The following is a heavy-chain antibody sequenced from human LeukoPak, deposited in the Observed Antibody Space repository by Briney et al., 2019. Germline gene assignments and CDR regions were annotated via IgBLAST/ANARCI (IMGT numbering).Heavy chain of an antibody. CDR3: TTDLGCSGGSCYSF. V-gene: IGHV3-15*01. CDR1: GVTFSNAW. Sequence: GGSLRLSCEVSGVTFSNAWMNWVRQAPGKGLEWVGRIKSKTDGGTTDYAAPVKGRFTISRDDSKSTLYLQINSLKTEDTALYYCTTDLGCSGGSCYSFWGQGTLVTVSS. CDR2: IKSKTDGGTT. D-gene: IGHD2-15*01. J-gene: IGHJ4*02.